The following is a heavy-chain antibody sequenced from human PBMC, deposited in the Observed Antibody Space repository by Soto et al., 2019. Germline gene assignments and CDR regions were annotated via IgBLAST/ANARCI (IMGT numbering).Heavy chain of an antibody. CDR2: IIPIFGTA. CDR3: AKLGYCSGGSCYARAPFDY. D-gene: IGHD2-15*01. V-gene: IGHV1-69*13. J-gene: IGHJ4*02. CDR1: GGTFSSYA. Sequence: SVKVSCKASGGTFSSYAISWVRQAPGQGLEWMGGIIPIFGTANYAQKFQGRVTITADESTSTAYMELSSLRSEDTAVYYCAKLGYCSGGSCYARAPFDYWGQGTLVTVSS.